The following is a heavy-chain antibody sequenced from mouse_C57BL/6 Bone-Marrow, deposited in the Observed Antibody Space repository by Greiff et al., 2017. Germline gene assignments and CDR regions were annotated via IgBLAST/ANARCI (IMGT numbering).Heavy chain of an antibody. V-gene: IGHV1-63*01. D-gene: IGHD2-14*01. J-gene: IGHJ4*01. CDR2: IYPGGGYT. Sequence: QVKLQQSGAGLVKPGTSVKISCTASGFTFTNYWIGWAKQRPGHGLEWIGEIYPGGGYTNSNEKFKGKGTLTADKSSSTAYMQFSIQTSADTAIYNCARLYYGYDAYAFDYWGQGTSVTVSS. CDR3: ARLYYGYDAYAFDY. CDR1: GFTFTNYW.